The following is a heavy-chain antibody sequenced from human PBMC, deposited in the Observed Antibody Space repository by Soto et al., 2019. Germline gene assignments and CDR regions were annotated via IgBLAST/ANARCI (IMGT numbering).Heavy chain of an antibody. CDR1: GYTFTNYG. CDR2: ISAYNGNT. CDR3: ARVGDCSSTSCRYYYYYGMDV. V-gene: IGHV1-18*01. J-gene: IGHJ6*02. Sequence: QVQLVQSGAEVKKPGASVKVSCKASGYTFTNYGISWVRQAPGQGLEWMGWISAYNGNTNYAQKLQGRVTLTTDTSTRTAYMELRSLRSDETAVYYCARVGDCSSTSCRYYYYYGMDVWGQGTTVTVSS. D-gene: IGHD2-2*01.